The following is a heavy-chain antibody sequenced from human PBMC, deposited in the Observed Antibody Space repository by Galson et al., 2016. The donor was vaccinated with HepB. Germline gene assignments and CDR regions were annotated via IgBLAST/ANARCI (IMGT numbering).Heavy chain of an antibody. J-gene: IGHJ4*02. V-gene: IGHV3-11*04. Sequence: SLRLSCAASGFNLSDYYMSWIRQAPGKGLEWVSYISSSGNTIYYADSVKGRFTVSRDNAKNSMYLQMNSLRAEDTAVYYCARGTTYYDILTGYQRPFDIWGQGTLVTVSS. CDR2: ISSSGNTI. CDR1: GFNLSDYY. D-gene: IGHD3-9*01. CDR3: ARGTTYYDILTGYQRPFDI.